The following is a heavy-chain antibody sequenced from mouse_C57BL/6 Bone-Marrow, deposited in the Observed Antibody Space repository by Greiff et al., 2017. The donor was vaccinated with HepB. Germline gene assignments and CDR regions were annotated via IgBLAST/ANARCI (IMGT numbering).Heavy chain of an antibody. Sequence: VQLVESGAELVRPGASVTLSCKASGYTFTDYEMHWVKQTPVHGLEWIGAIDPETGGTAYNQKFKGKAILTADKSSSTAYMELRSLTSEASAVYYCTRSGWLLRGHYAMDYWGQGTSVTVSS. J-gene: IGHJ4*01. D-gene: IGHD2-3*01. V-gene: IGHV1-15*01. CDR3: TRSGWLLRGHYAMDY. CDR1: GYTFTDYE. CDR2: IDPETGGT.